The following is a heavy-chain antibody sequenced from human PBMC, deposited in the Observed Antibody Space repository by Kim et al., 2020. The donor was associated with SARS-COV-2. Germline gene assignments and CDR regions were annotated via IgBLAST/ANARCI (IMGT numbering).Heavy chain of an antibody. Sequence: SETLSLTCTVSGGSISSSSYYWGWIRQPPGKGLEWIGSIYYSGSTYYNPSLKSRVTISVDTSKNQFSLKLSSVTAADTAVYYCARTQKGYSSAQEVWNWGQGTLVTVSS. D-gene: IGHD6-19*01. CDR1: GGSISSSSYY. CDR3: ARTQKGYSSAQEVWN. V-gene: IGHV4-39*01. CDR2: IYYSGST. J-gene: IGHJ4*02.